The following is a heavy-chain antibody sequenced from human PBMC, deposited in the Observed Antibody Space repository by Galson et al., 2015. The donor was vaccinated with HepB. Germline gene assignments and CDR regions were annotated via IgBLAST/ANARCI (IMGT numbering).Heavy chain of an antibody. CDR2: ISSVGAPT. V-gene: IGHV3-30-3*01. J-gene: IGHJ4*02. CDR3: ARGGTTEKLDS. CDR1: GFTLRRHV. D-gene: IGHD1-1*01. Sequence: SLRLSCAASGFTLRRHVMHCVRHAPGKGVEWVALISSVGAPTHYADSVKGRFTISRDNSKNTLYLQMHSLRPADTAVYLCARGGTTEKLDSWGQGTLVTVSS.